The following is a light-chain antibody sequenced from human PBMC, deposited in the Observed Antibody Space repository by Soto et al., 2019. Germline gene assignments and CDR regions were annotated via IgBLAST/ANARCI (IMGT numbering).Light chain of an antibody. CDR1: SSDIGAYPS. J-gene: IGLJ2*01. CDR3: SSFAANDNVL. Sequence: QSALTQPPSASGYPGQSVTISCTGTSSDIGAYPSVSCYQQHPDKAPKLMIYEVTKRPSGVPDRFSGSKSGNTASLTVSGLQTEDEADYYCSSFAANDNVLFGGGTKLTVL. CDR2: EVT. V-gene: IGLV2-8*01.